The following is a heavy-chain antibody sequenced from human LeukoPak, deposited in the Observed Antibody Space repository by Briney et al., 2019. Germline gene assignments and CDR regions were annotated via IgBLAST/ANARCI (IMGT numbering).Heavy chain of an antibody. CDR2: ISGSGTNT. CDR1: GFTFRNYA. Sequence: GSLRLSCAAPGFTFRNYAISWVRQAPGKGLEWVSVISGSGTNTDYADSVKGRFTISRDNSKNTLYLQMNSLRAEDTAVYYCARASGSYFRFEAYYFDYWGQGTLVTVSS. V-gene: IGHV3-23*01. D-gene: IGHD1-26*01. J-gene: IGHJ4*02. CDR3: ARASGSYFRFEAYYFDY.